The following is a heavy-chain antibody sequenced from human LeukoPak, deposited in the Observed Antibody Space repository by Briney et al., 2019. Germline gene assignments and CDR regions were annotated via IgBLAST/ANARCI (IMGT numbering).Heavy chain of an antibody. CDR1: GYTFTGYY. Sequence: VASVKVSCKASGYTFTGYYMHWVRQAPGQGLEWMGWINPNSGGTKYAQKFQGRVTMTRDTSISTAYMELSRLRSDDTAVYYCARGSYYYYYYMDVWGKGTTVTVSS. V-gene: IGHV1-2*02. CDR2: INPNSGGT. CDR3: ARGSYYYYYYMDV. J-gene: IGHJ6*03.